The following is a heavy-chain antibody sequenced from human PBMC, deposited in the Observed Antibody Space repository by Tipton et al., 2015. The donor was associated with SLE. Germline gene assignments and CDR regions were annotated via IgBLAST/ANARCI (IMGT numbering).Heavy chain of an antibody. CDR1: GGSISSSS. D-gene: IGHD6-13*01. CDR3: ARFSSWLDY. V-gene: IGHV3-21*03. J-gene: IGHJ4*02. CDR2: ISSSSSYI. Sequence: LSLTCTVSGGSISSSSYYWGWIRQPPGKGLEWVSSISSSSSYIYYADPVKGRFTISRDNAKNSLYLQMNSLRAEDTAVYYCARFSSWLDYWGQGTLVTVSS.